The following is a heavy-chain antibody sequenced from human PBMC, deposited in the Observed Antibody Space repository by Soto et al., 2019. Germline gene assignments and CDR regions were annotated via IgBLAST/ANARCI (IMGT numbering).Heavy chain of an antibody. D-gene: IGHD1-20*01. CDR3: AKAKNDYNWDNRPPFDY. CDR1: GFTLRNYA. J-gene: IGHJ4*02. CDR2: ISANDVGT. Sequence: PGGSLRLSCEASGFTLRNYAMTWMRQAPGEGLEWVSLISANDVGTYYAESVKTRFTISTDQSRNTVYLQMDSLRADDTAIYYSAKAKNDYNWDNRPPFDYWGQGTLVTVSS. V-gene: IGHV3-23*01.